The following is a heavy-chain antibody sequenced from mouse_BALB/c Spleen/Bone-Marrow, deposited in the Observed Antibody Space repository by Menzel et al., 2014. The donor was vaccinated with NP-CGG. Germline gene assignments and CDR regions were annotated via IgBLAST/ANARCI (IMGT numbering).Heavy chain of an antibody. V-gene: IGHV1-54*01. CDR1: GYAFTNYL. D-gene: IGHD4-1*01. J-gene: IGHJ4*01. CDR3: ARCLTGASAMDF. CDR2: INPGSGGT. Sequence: VQLQQSGAELVRPGTSVKVSCKASGYAFTNYLIEWVKQRPGQGLEWIGVINPGSGGTNYNEKFRGKATLTADKSSSTAYMQLSSLTSDDSAVYFCARCLTGASAMDFWGQETSVTVSS.